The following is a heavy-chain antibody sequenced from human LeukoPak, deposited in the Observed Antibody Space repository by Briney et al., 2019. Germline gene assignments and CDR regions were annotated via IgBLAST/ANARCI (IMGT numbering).Heavy chain of an antibody. J-gene: IGHJ4*02. CDR2: ITGSGDSA. CDR3: ARRTSYYFPY. CDR1: GFTFSSYA. V-gene: IGHV3-23*01. Sequence: GGSLRLSCAASGFTFSSYAMSWVRQAPGKGLEWVSTITGSGDSADYADSVKGRFTISRDNAKSTLYLQVNSLRVEDTAVYYCARRTSYYFPYWGQGTLVTVSS.